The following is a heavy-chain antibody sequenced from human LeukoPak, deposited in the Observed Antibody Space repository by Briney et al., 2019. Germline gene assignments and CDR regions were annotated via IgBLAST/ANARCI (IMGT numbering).Heavy chain of an antibody. D-gene: IGHD3-22*01. CDR1: GDSVSRSDSY. V-gene: IGHV4-39*01. CDR3: ARRRYYDGSGYLE. Sequence: SETLSPTCSVSGDSVSRSDSYWDWIRQPPGKGLEWIGTIYFSGRTYYSPSLKSRVTMSVDPSNNQFSLNLRSVTAADTAVYYCARRRYYDGSGYLEWGQGTLLSVSS. CDR2: IYFSGRT. J-gene: IGHJ1*01.